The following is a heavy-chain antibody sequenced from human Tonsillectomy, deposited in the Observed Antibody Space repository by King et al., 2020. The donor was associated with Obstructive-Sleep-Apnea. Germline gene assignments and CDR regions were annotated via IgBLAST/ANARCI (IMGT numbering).Heavy chain of an antibody. V-gene: IGHV3-48*04. Sequence: VQQVESGGGLVQPGGSLRLSCAASGFSFSTHSLNWVRQAPGKGLEWVSYISSSSRALYYADSVKGRFTISRDNAKNSLYLQMNSLRAEDTAVYYCARDLSDDILTGDGDAFDIWGQGTMVTVSS. CDR1: GFSFSTHS. CDR3: ARDLSDDILTGDGDAFDI. J-gene: IGHJ3*02. D-gene: IGHD3-9*01. CDR2: ISSSSRAL.